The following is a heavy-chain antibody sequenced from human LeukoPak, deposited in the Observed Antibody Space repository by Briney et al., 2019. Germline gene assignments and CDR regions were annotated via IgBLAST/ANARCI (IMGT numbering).Heavy chain of an antibody. CDR2: IKQDGSEK. V-gene: IGHV3-7*01. CDR1: GFTFSSYW. Sequence: GGSLRLSCAASGFTFSSYWMSWVRQAPGKGLEWVADIKQDGSEKYYVDSVKGRFTISRDNAKNSLYLQMNSLRAEDTAVYYCARDATTYDFWSGYYSSYFDYWGQGTLVTVSS. D-gene: IGHD3-3*01. J-gene: IGHJ4*02. CDR3: ARDATTYDFWSGYYSSYFDY.